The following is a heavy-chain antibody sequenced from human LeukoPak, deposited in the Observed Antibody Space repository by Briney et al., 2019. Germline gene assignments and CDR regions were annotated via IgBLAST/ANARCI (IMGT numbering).Heavy chain of an antibody. CDR3: ASIDSSSHKNVSPDY. D-gene: IGHD6-13*01. V-gene: IGHV3-30-3*01. Sequence: PGGSLRLSCAASGFTFSSYAMHWVRQAPGKGLEWVAVISYDGSNKYYADSVKGRFTISRDNSKSTLFLQMNSLRAEDTAVYYCASIDSSSHKNVSPDYWGQGTLVTVSS. J-gene: IGHJ4*02. CDR1: GFTFSSYA. CDR2: ISYDGSNK.